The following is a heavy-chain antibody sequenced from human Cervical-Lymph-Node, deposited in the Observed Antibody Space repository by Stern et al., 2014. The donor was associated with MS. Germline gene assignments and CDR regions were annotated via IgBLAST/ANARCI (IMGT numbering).Heavy chain of an antibody. Sequence: QVQLVQSGAEVKKPGSSVKVSCKASGNAFTNFDTGWVRQAPGQGPEWLGWITPLFGTANYAQRFQGRVTFTADESTSTTYMELSSLRSEDTAVYFCARHQGGLAAYWGQGTLVTVSS. CDR3: ARHQGGLAAY. CDR1: GNAFTNFD. V-gene: IGHV1-69*01. CDR2: ITPLFGTA. D-gene: IGHD6-13*01. J-gene: IGHJ4*02.